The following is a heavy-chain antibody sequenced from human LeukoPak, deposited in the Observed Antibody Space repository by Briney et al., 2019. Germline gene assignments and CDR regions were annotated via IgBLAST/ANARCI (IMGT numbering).Heavy chain of an antibody. CDR3: ARAIRGYSYGYHIPAYYYMDV. D-gene: IGHD5-18*01. CDR2: INHSGST. CDR1: GGPFSGYY. Sequence: YPSETLSLTCAVYGGPFSGYYWSWIRQPPGKGLEWIGEINHSGSTNYNPSLKSRVTISVDTSKNQFSLRLSSVTAADTAVYYCARAIRGYSYGYHIPAYYYMDVWGKGTTVTVSS. V-gene: IGHV4-34*01. J-gene: IGHJ6*03.